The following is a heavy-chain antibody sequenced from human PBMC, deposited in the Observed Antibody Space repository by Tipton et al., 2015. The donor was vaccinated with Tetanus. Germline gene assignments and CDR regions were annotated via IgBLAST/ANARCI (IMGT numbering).Heavy chain of an antibody. V-gene: IGHV4-31*03. Sequence: LSLTCTVSGGSISSGGYYWTWIRQHPGKGLEWIGDIYYSGSTYYNPSLKSRVSISVDTSNNQFSVNLNSVTAADTAVYYCARDQARGARGWNYFDYGGQGALVTVSS. CDR2: IYYSGST. D-gene: IGHD1-26*01. CDR1: GGSISSGGYY. J-gene: IGHJ4*02. CDR3: ARDQARGARGWNYFDY.